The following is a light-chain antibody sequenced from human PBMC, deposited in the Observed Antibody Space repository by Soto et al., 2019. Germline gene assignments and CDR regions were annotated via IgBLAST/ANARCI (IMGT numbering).Light chain of an antibody. Sequence: EIVLTQSPATLSLSPGERATLSCRASQSVSSYLAWYQQKPGQAPRLLIYDASNRAAGIPARFSGSGSGTDFTLTISGLEPEDFATYYCQQLNSYPLTFGGGTKVEIK. CDR1: QSVSSY. V-gene: IGKV3-11*01. CDR3: QQLNSYPLT. CDR2: DAS. J-gene: IGKJ4*01.